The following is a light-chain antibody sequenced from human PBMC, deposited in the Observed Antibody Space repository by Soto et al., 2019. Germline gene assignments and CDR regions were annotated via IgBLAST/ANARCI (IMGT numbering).Light chain of an antibody. CDR3: SSYTTSSPCV. Sequence: QSALTQPASVSGSPGQSITISCTGTSSDVGGYKYVSWYQQYPGKAPKLMMYEVSNRPSGVSNRFSGSKSGNTASLTISGLQAEDEADYYCSSYTTSSPCVFGTGTKPTVL. V-gene: IGLV2-14*01. J-gene: IGLJ1*01. CDR1: SSDVGGYKY. CDR2: EVS.